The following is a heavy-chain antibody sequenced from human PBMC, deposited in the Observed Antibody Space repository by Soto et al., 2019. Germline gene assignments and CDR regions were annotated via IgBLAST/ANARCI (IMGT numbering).Heavy chain of an antibody. J-gene: IGHJ5*02. D-gene: IGHD6-13*01. CDR3: ARDGEGAAAVPNWFDP. Sequence: QVQLVESGGGVVQPGRSLRLSCAASGFTFSSYGMHWVRQAPGKGLEWVAVIWYDGSNKYYADSVKGRFTISRDNSKNTLYLQMNSLRAEDTAVYYCARDGEGAAAVPNWFDPWGQGTLDTVSS. CDR2: IWYDGSNK. V-gene: IGHV3-33*01. CDR1: GFTFSSYG.